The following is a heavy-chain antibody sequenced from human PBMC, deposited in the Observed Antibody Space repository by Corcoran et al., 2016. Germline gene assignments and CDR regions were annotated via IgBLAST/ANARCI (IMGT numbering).Heavy chain of an antibody. J-gene: IGHJ4*02. D-gene: IGHD2-2*01. Sequence: QVQLVESGGGVVQPGRSLRLSCAASGFTFSSYGMHWVRQAPGKGLEWVAVISYDGSNKYYADSVKGRFTISRDNSKNTLYLQMNSLRAEDTAVYYCAKDSGCSSTSCRNAYYFDYWGQGTLVTVSS. V-gene: IGHV3-30*18. CDR2: ISYDGSNK. CDR3: AKDSGCSSTSCRNAYYFDY. CDR1: GFTFSSYG.